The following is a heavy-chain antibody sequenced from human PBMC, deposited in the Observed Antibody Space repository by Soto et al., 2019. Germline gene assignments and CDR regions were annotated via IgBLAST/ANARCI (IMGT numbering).Heavy chain of an antibody. J-gene: IGHJ4*02. V-gene: IGHV1-69*12. CDR1: GDTFNNYG. Sequence: QVQLVQSGAAVKKPGSSVKVSCKASGDTFNNYGISWVRQAPGQRLEWMGEIIPIFPTSNYAQKFQGRVTITADESTSTAYMELSSLTSEDTAVYYCARGGDSAVVTGGYFDYWGQGTLVTVSS. D-gene: IGHD5-18*01. CDR3: ARGGDSAVVTGGYFDY. CDR2: IIPIFPTS.